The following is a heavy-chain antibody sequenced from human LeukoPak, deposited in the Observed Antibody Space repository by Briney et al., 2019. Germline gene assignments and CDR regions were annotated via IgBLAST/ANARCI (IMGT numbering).Heavy chain of an antibody. Sequence: GGSLRLSCAASGFTFSSYAMNWVRQAPGKGLEWVSHISGSGISTYYADSVKGRFTISRDNAKNSLYLQMNSLRAEDTAVYYCARVDYDSSGYYFDYWGQGTLVTVSS. V-gene: IGHV3-48*03. CDR2: ISGSGIST. CDR1: GFTFSSYA. D-gene: IGHD3-22*01. CDR3: ARVDYDSSGYYFDY. J-gene: IGHJ4*02.